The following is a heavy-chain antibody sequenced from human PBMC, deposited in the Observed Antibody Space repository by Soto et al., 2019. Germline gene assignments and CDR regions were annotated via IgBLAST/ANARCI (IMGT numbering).Heavy chain of an antibody. Sequence: QVQLVQSGAEVKKPGSSVKVSCKASGGTFSSYAISWVRQAPGQGLEWMGGIIPIFGTANYAQKFQGRVTITADESTSPAYMELSSLRSEDTAVYYCARAHIAAAGPYSYYGMDVWGQGTTVTVSS. CDR3: ARAHIAAAGPYSYYGMDV. CDR1: GGTFSSYA. V-gene: IGHV1-69*12. D-gene: IGHD6-13*01. CDR2: IIPIFGTA. J-gene: IGHJ6*02.